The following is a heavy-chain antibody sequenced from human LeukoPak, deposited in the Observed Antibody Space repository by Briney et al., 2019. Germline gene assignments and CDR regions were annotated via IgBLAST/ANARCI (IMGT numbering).Heavy chain of an antibody. CDR3: ARDNYYYYYMDV. CDR2: ISAYNGNT. V-gene: IGHV1-18*01. J-gene: IGHJ6*03. CDR1: GYTFTSYG. Sequence: ASVKVSCKASGYTFTSYGISWARQGPGQGLEWMGWISAYNGNTNYAQKLQGRVTMTTDTSTSTAYMELRSLRSDDTAVYYCARDNYYYYYMDVWGKGTTVTVSS.